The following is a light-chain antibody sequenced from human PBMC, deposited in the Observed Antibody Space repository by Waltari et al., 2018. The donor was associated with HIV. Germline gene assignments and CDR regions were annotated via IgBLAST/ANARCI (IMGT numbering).Light chain of an antibody. Sequence: QSVLTQPPSVSGTPGQRVTISCSGSSSHIGSKTINWYQQLPGTAPKLLIYNNNQRPSGVPDRFSGSKSGTSASLAISGLQSEDEADYYCAAWDGSVNYSPVVFGGGTKLTVL. CDR1: SSHIGSKT. V-gene: IGLV1-44*01. CDR2: NNN. J-gene: IGLJ2*01. CDR3: AAWDGSVNYSPVV.